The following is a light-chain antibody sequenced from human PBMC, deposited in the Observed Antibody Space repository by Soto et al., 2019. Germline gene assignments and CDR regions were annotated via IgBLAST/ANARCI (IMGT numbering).Light chain of an antibody. CDR3: QQDGSSSWT. J-gene: IGKJ1*01. V-gene: IGKV3-20*01. Sequence: EIVLTQSPGTLSLSPGERATLSCRASQSVSSSYLAWYQQKPGQAPRLLIYGASSRATGIPDRFSGSGSGTDFTLTLSRLEPEESAVYYCQQDGSSSWTFGQGANVELK. CDR2: GAS. CDR1: QSVSSSY.